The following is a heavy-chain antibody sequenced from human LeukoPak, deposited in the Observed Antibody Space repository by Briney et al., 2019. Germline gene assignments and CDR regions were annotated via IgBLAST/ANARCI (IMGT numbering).Heavy chain of an antibody. V-gene: IGHV6-1*01. CDR2: TYYRSKWYN. J-gene: IGHJ6*02. Sequence: SQTLSLTCAISGDSVSSNSAAWNWIRQSPSRGLEWLGRTYYRSKWYNDYAVSVKSRITINPDTSKNQFSLQLNSVTPEDTAVYYCARGPRAILTGYYQHYYYYYGMDVWGQGTLVTVSS. CDR1: GDSVSSNSAA. D-gene: IGHD3-9*01. CDR3: ARGPRAILTGYYQHYYYYYGMDV.